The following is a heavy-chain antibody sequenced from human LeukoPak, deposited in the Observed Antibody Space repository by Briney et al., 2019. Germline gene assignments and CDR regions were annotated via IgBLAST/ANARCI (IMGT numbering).Heavy chain of an antibody. CDR1: GFTFSSYW. D-gene: IGHD1-1*01. J-gene: IGHJ4*02. CDR2: IRDDGTEK. V-gene: IGHV3-7*05. Sequence: PGGSLRLSCAASGFTFSSYWMSWVRQAPGKGLEWVANIRDDGTEKYYVDSVKGRFTISRDNAKNSLYLQMNILRAEDTAVYFCARESTTGGFDFWGQETLVTVSS. CDR3: ARESTTGGFDF.